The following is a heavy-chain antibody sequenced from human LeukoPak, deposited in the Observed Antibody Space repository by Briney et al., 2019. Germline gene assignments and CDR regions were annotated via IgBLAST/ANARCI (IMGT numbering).Heavy chain of an antibody. CDR1: GYTFTSYY. V-gene: IGHV1-46*01. CDR3: ARDPEQWLWTPQNGPDY. Sequence: ASVKVSCKASGYTFTSYYMHWVRQAPGQGLEWMGKINPSGGSTSYAQKFQGRVTMSRDTSTSTVYMELRSLRSDDTAVYYCARDPEQWLWTPQNGPDYWGQGTLVTVSS. CDR2: INPSGGST. J-gene: IGHJ4*02. D-gene: IGHD6-19*01.